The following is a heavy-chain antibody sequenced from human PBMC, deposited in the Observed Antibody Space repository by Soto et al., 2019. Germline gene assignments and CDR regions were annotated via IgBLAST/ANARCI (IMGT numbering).Heavy chain of an antibody. V-gene: IGHV3-33*01. CDR1: GFTFSSYG. D-gene: IGHD2-2*01. CDR3: ARGPGTSYFDF. CDR2: IWSGGSNE. J-gene: IGHJ4*02. Sequence: GGSLRLSCAASGFTFSSYGMHWVRQAPGKGLEWVAVIWSGGSNENYADSVKGRFTISRDNSKNMLYLQMNSLRAEDTAVYYCARGPGTSYFDFWGPGSLVNV.